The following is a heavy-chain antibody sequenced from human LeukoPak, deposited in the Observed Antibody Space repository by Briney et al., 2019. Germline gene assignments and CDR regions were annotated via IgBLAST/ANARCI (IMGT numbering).Heavy chain of an antibody. Sequence: ASVKVSCKASGGIFSSYAINWVRQATGQGLEWMGWMNPNSGNTGYAQKFQGRVTMTRNTSISTAYMELSSLRSEDTAVYYCARGLGGRAYCSSTSCLGYWGQGTLVTVSS. CDR1: GGIFSSYA. D-gene: IGHD2-2*01. CDR2: MNPNSGNT. CDR3: ARGLGGRAYCSSTSCLGY. V-gene: IGHV1-8*02. J-gene: IGHJ4*02.